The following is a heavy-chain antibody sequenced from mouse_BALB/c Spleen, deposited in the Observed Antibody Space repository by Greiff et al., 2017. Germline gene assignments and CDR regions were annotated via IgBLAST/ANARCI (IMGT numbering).Heavy chain of an antibody. CDR3: ARGGNPWFAY. J-gene: IGHJ3*01. V-gene: IGHV5-17*02. CDR2: ISSGSSTI. Sequence: EVQLVESGGGLVQPGGSRKLSCAASGFTFSSFGMHWVRQAPEKGLEWVAYISSGSSTIYYADTVKGRFTISRDNPKNTLFLQMTSLRSEDTAMYYCARGGNPWFAYWGQGTLVTVSA. CDR1: GFTFSSFG. D-gene: IGHD2-1*01.